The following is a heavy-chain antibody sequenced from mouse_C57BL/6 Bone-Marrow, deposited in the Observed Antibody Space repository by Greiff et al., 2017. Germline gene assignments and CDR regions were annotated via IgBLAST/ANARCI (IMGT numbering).Heavy chain of an antibody. Sequence: QVQLQQPGAELVKPGASVKMSCKASGYTFTSYWITWVKQRPGQGLEWIGDIYPGSGSTNYNEKFKGKATLTVDTSSRTAYMQLSSLTSEDSAVYYCARRNGNYRAMDYWGQGTSVTVSS. CDR3: ARRNGNYRAMDY. CDR1: GYTFTSYW. CDR2: IYPGSGST. J-gene: IGHJ4*01. D-gene: IGHD2-1*01. V-gene: IGHV1-55*01.